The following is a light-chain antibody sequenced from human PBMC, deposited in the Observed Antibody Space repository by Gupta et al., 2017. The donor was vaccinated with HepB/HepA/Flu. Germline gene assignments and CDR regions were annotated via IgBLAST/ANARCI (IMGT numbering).Light chain of an antibody. CDR1: QSVRSTY. V-gene: IGKV3-7*01. J-gene: IGKJ2*04. CDR2: GAS. Sequence: PGERGTRSCRASQSVRSTYLTFCQNKCGRAPRLLITGASTRDTSIPARFSGRGSGKDFALTSSSRLQEDFAGYYSQQDNDLLMCSFGQGTKLDIK. CDR3: QQDNDLLMCS.